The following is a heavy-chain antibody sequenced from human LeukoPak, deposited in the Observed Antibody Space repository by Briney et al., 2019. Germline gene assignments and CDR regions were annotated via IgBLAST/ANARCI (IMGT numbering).Heavy chain of an antibody. CDR1: GFTFSSYW. V-gene: IGHV3-74*01. CDR3: AKGMSTVVTRSYFDY. Sequence: PGGSLRLSCAASGFTFSSYWMHWVRQAPGKGLVWVSRINSDGSSTSYADSVKGRFTISRDNAKNTLYLQMNSLRAEDTAVYYCAKGMSTVVTRSYFDYWGQGTLATVSS. CDR2: INSDGSST. D-gene: IGHD4-23*01. J-gene: IGHJ4*02.